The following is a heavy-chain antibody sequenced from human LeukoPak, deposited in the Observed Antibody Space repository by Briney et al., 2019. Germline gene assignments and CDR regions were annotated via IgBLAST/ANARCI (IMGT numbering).Heavy chain of an antibody. V-gene: IGHV1-2*06. J-gene: IGHJ3*02. D-gene: IGHD2-15*01. Sequence: ASVKVSCKASGYTFTGYYMHWVRQAPGQGLEWMGRINPNSGGTNYAQKFQGRVTMTRDTSISTAYMELSRLRSDDTAVCYCATGVVVAAFDAFDIWGQGTMVTVSS. CDR1: GYTFTGYY. CDR3: ATGVVVAAFDAFDI. CDR2: INPNSGGT.